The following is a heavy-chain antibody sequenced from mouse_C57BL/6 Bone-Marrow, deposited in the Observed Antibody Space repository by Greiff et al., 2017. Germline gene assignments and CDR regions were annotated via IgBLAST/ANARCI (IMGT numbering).Heavy chain of an antibody. D-gene: IGHD2-2*01. Sequence: EVMLVESGGGLVKPGGSLKLSCAASGFTFSDYGMHWVRQAPEKGLKWVAYISSGSSTIYYTDTVKGRFTISRANAKKTLFLQMTSRRSEDTAMYYCARGDYAYEGAWFAYWGQGTLVTVSA. CDR3: ARGDYAYEGAWFAY. J-gene: IGHJ3*01. V-gene: IGHV5-17*01. CDR1: GFTFSDYG. CDR2: ISSGSSTI.